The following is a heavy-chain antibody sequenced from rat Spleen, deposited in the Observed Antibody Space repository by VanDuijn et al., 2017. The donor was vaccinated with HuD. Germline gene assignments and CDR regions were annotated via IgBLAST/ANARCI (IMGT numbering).Heavy chain of an antibody. CDR3: TTSNYYSSYIYLDA. V-gene: IGHV5-27*01. D-gene: IGHD1-2*01. J-gene: IGHJ4*01. CDR2: ISTGGGIT. CDR1: GFTFSNYY. Sequence: EVQLVESGGGLVQPGRSLKLSCAASGFTFSNYYMAWVRQAPTKGLEWVASISTGGGITYYRDSVKGRFTISRDNAKSTLYLQMDSLRSEDTATYFCTTSNYYSSYIYLDAWGQGASVTVSS.